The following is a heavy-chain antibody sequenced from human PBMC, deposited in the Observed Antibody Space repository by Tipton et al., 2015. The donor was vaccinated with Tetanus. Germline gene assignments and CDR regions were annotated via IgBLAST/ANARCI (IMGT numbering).Heavy chain of an antibody. Sequence: LVKPTETLTLTCTFSGFSLSTSGVGVGWIRQPPGRALEWLALIYWDDDKRYSPSLKSRLTITKDTSKNQVGLTMTNMDPVDTATYYCAHNRGMVRGPGYYYYYMDVWGKGTTVTVSS. V-gene: IGHV2-5*02. CDR3: AHNRGMVRGPGYYYYYMDV. CDR1: GFSLSTSGVG. J-gene: IGHJ6*03. CDR2: IYWDDDK. D-gene: IGHD3-10*01.